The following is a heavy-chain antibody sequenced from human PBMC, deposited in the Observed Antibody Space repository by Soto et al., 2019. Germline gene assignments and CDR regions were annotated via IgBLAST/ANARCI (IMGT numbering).Heavy chain of an antibody. Sequence: QLHLVQSGAVVKKPGASVTVSCSASGYPVTAYYMHWVRQAPGRGLEWMGGINPATGAAKYTQTFPGRVTLTRDTSTNTGFMEPRGLNSEEPAVFFWGGGGGVGVAGSAAFDMWGQGTLVTVSS. V-gene: IGHV1-2*02. CDR1: GYPVTAYY. D-gene: IGHD3-3*01. J-gene: IGHJ3*02. CDR2: INPATGAA. CDR3: GGGGGVGVAGSAAFDM.